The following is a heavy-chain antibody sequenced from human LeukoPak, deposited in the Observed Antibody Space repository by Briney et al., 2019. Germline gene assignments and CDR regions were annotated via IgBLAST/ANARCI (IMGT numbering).Heavy chain of an antibody. Sequence: PSETLSLTCTVSGGSISSYYWSWIRQPPGKGLEWIGYIYYSGSTNYNPSLKSRVTISVDTSKNQFSLKLSSVTAADTAVYYCARTRGSPGGGDWGQGTLVTVSS. J-gene: IGHJ4*02. CDR1: GGSISSYY. V-gene: IGHV4-59*01. CDR3: ARTRGSPGGGD. CDR2: IYYSGST. D-gene: IGHD2-2*01.